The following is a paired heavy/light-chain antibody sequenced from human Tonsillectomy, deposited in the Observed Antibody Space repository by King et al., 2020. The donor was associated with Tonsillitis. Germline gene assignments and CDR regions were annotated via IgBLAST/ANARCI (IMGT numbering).Heavy chain of an antibody. CDR2: ISYDGSRQ. CDR1: GFSLSGYA. D-gene: IGHD3-3*01. V-gene: IGHV3-30-3*01. Sequence: QAQLVQSGGGVVQPGRSLRLSCAASGFSLSGYAMHWVRQAPGKGLEWVAVISYDGSRQYYADYVKGRFTISRDNSKNTLFLQMNSLGADDTAVFYCARGWSFWGGFDIWGQGTVVIVSS. CDR3: ARGWSFWGGFDI. J-gene: IGHJ3*02.
Light chain of an antibody. Sequence: DVQMTQSPSSLSASVGDRVTITCRATQGISNYLAWYQQKPGKVPKLVIYDATTLQSGVPSRFSGSGSGTDFTLTISSLQPEDVATYYCQKYNSAPWTFGQGTRVEIK. V-gene: IGKV1-27*01. J-gene: IGKJ1*01. CDR1: QGISNY. CDR3: QKYNSAPWT. CDR2: DAT.